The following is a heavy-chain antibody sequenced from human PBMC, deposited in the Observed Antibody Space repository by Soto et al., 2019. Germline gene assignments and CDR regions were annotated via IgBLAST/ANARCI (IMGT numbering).Heavy chain of an antibody. Sequence: EVQLVESGGGLVQPGGSLRLSCAASGITVITNYFSWVRQAPGQGLEWVSGIYSDGTTHYADSVKGRFTISRDNSKNTLYLQMNTLRAEDTGVYYCTRDRTTSIVTDYWGQGTLVTVSS. CDR2: IYSDGTT. D-gene: IGHD2-21*01. CDR1: GITVITNY. CDR3: TRDRTTSIVTDY. J-gene: IGHJ4*02. V-gene: IGHV3-66*01.